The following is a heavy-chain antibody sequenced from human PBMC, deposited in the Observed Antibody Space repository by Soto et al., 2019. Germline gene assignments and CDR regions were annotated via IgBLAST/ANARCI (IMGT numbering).Heavy chain of an antibody. J-gene: IGHJ4*02. CDR2: ISYSGST. Sequence: SETLSLTCTVSGGSVSSDSSGSYYWTWIRQPPGKGLEWIGYISYSGSTNYNPSLKSRVTISVDTSKTQFSLRLSAVRAAGTAVYYCARSYGDYVFDYWGQGTLVTVSS. D-gene: IGHD4-17*01. CDR1: GGSVSSDSSGSYY. CDR3: ARSYGDYVFDY. V-gene: IGHV4-61*01.